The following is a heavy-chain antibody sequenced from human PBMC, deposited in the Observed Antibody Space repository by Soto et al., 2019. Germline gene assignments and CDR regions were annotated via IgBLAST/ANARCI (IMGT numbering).Heavy chain of an antibody. CDR3: ARVRINIAAAGTDDY. CDR2: IIPILGIA. V-gene: IGHV1-69*02. D-gene: IGHD6-13*01. CDR1: GGTFSSYT. Sequence: QVQLVQSGAEVKKPGSSVKVSCKASGGTFSSYTISWVRQAPGQGLEWMGRIIPILGIANYAQKFQGRVTITAYKSTSTAYMELSSLRSEDTAVYYCARVRINIAAAGTDDYWGQGTLVTVSS. J-gene: IGHJ4*02.